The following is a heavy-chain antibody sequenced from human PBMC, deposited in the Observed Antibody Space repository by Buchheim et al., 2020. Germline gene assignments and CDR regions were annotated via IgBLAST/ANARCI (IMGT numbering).Heavy chain of an antibody. CDR1: GYTFTGYY. V-gene: IGHV1-2*06. J-gene: IGHJ5*02. D-gene: IGHD3-9*01. CDR2: INPNSGGT. CDR3: AREVSYYDILTGLILNWFDP. Sequence: QVQLVQSGAEVKKPRASVKVSCKASGYTFTGYYMHWVRQAPGQGLEWMGRINPNSGGTNYAQKFQGRVTMTREPSINTAYMELSRLRSDDTAVYYCAREVSYYDILTGLILNWFDPWGQGTL.